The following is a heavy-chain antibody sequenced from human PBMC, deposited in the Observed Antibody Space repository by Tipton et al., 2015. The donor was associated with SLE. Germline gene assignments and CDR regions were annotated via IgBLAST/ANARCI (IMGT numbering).Heavy chain of an antibody. CDR1: GFTFSTYS. D-gene: IGHD2-8*01. CDR2: ISGSSTYI. Sequence: SLRLSCAASGFTFSTYSMNWVRQAPGKGLEWVSSISGSSTYIFYADSLKGRFTISRDNAKNSLYLQMNSLRAEDSAVYYCARDRVYAMYGGDGMDVWGQGTTVTVSS. CDR3: ARDRVYAMYGGDGMDV. J-gene: IGHJ6*02. V-gene: IGHV3-21*01.